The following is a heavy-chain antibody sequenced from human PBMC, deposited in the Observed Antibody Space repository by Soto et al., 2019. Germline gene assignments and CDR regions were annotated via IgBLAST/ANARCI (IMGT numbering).Heavy chain of an antibody. V-gene: IGHV1-18*04. CDR1: GYTFTSYG. CDR3: AIAGKYYYGSGSPYYSGMDV. J-gene: IGHJ6*02. CDR2: ISGYNGNT. D-gene: IGHD3-10*01. Sequence: QVQLVQSGAEVKKPGASVKVSCKASGYTFTSYGVSWVRQAPGQGLEWMGWISGYNGNTNYAQKLQGRVTMTTDTSTSTAYMELRSLRSHDTAVYYGAIAGKYYYGSGSPYYSGMDVWGQEIRVTVSS.